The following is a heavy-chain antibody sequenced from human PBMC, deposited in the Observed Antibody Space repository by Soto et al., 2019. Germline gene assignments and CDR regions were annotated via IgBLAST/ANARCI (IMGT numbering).Heavy chain of an antibody. Sequence: GGSLRLSCAASGFTFSSYGMHWVRQAPCKGLEWVAVISYDGSNKYYADSVKGRFTISRDNSKNTLYLQMNSLRAEDTAVYYCAKGLRYFDWATEDAFDIWGQGTMVTVSS. CDR3: AKGLRYFDWATEDAFDI. J-gene: IGHJ3*02. V-gene: IGHV3-30*18. CDR1: GFTFSSYG. CDR2: ISYDGSNK. D-gene: IGHD3-9*01.